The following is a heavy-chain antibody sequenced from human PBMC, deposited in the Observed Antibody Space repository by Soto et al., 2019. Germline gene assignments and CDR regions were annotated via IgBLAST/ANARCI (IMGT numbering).Heavy chain of an antibody. Sequence: SVKVSCKASGGTFSSYAISWVRQAPGQGLEWMGGIIPIFGTANYAQKFQGRVTITADESTSTAYMELSSLRSEDTAVYYCARDSPSGRSSPRPFDYWGQGTLVTVSS. V-gene: IGHV1-69*13. CDR2: IIPIFGTA. D-gene: IGHD6-13*01. CDR3: ARDSPSGRSSPRPFDY. CDR1: GGTFSSYA. J-gene: IGHJ4*02.